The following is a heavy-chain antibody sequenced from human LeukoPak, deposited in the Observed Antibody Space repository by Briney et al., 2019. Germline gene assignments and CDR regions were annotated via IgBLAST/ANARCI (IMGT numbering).Heavy chain of an antibody. CDR1: GGSINSGDYY. CDR2: FFYTGKT. Sequence: PSQTLSLTCTVSGGSINSGDYYWSWVRQPPGKGLEWIGCFFYTGKTFYNPSLQSRVAISGDTVKNQVSLRVTSVTAADTALYYCARTGFPYGSAGSWGQGTLVTVSA. V-gene: IGHV4-30-4*01. D-gene: IGHD1-1*01. CDR3: ARTGFPYGSAGS. J-gene: IGHJ5*02.